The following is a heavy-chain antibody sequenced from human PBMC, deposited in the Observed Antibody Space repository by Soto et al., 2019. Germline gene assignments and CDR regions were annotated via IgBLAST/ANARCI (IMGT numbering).Heavy chain of an antibody. J-gene: IGHJ5*02. D-gene: IGHD3-16*02. CDR3: AKDRLRPGDYIWGSYRYKWFDP. CDR2: ISGSGGST. Sequence: GGSLRLSCAASGFTFSSYAMSWVRQAPGKGLEWVSAISGSGGSTYYADSVKGRFTISRDNSKNTLYLQMNSLRAEDTAVYYCAKDRLRPGDYIWGSYRYKWFDPWGQGTLVTVSS. CDR1: GFTFSSYA. V-gene: IGHV3-23*01.